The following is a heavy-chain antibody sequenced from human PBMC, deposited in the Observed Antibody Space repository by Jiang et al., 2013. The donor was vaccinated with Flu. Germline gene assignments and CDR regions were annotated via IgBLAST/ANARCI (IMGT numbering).Heavy chain of an antibody. D-gene: IGHD2-2*01. CDR2: FYWDDDR. CDR3: AHGRRGGYCHSDSCDPLYHLDS. CDR1: GFSLSTNGMA. V-gene: IGHV2-5*02. J-gene: IGHJ5*01. Sequence: KPTQTLTLTCTFSGFSLSTNGMAVAWIRQPPGKALEWLALFYWDDDRRYSPSLKGRLTITKDTSKNQVVLTVTNMDPVDTATYYCAHGRRGGYCHSDSCDPLYHLDSWGQGTLVTVSS.